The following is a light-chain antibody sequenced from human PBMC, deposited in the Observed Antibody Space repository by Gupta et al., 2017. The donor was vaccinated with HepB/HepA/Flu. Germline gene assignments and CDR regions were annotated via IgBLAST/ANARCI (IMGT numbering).Light chain of an antibody. CDR2: ENK. CDR3: GTWDGSRNIWV. J-gene: IGLJ3*02. Sequence: QSVLTQPPSVSAAPGQKDTISCSGRSSNIGDRFVSWYQQLPGAAPKLLIYENKKRPAGIPDRFSGSKSGTSATLGITGLQTGAEADYYCGTWDGSRNIWVFGGGTKLTVL. V-gene: IGLV1-51*02. CDR1: SSNIGDRF.